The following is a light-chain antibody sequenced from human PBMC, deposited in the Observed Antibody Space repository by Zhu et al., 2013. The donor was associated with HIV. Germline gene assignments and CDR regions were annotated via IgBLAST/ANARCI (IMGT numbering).Light chain of an antibody. CDR1: QRINNW. J-gene: IGKJ1*01. CDR3: HQYNTYWT. Sequence: QLTQSPSALSASVGDRVTITCRASQRINNWVAWYQQSPGKAPKLLIYKASTLQSGVPSRFSASGSGTEFTLTITRLQPADFATYYCHQYNTYWTFGQGTKVEMK. CDR2: KAS. V-gene: IGKV1-5*03.